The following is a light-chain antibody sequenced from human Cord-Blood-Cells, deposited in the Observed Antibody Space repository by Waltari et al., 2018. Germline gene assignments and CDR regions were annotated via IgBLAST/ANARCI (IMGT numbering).Light chain of an antibody. Sequence: AIRMTQSPSSLSAYTVDRVTTTCRASQGISSYLAWYQQKPGKAPKLLIYAASTLQSGVPSRFSGSGSGTDFTLTISCLQSEDFATYYCQQYYSYPITFGQGTRLEIK. J-gene: IGKJ5*01. CDR3: QQYYSYPIT. V-gene: IGKV1-8*01. CDR1: QGISSY. CDR2: AAS.